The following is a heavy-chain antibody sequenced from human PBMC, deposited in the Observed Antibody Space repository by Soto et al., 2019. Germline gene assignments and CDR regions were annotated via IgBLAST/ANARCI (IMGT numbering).Heavy chain of an antibody. CDR3: ARGGTLGITMVRGVMDV. CDR1: GGTFSSYA. Sequence: QVQLVQSGAEVKKPGSSVKVSCTASGGTFSSYAISWVRQAPGQGLEWKGGIIPIFGTANYAQKFQGRVTITADESTSTAYMELSSLRSEDTAVYYCARGGTLGITMVRGVMDVWGQGTTVTVSS. CDR2: IIPIFGTA. J-gene: IGHJ6*02. V-gene: IGHV1-69*01. D-gene: IGHD3-10*01.